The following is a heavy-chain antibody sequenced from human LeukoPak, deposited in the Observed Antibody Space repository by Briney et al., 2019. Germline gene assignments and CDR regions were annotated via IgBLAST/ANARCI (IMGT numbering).Heavy chain of an antibody. Sequence: QSGGSLRLSCAASGFTFSSYAMHWVRQAPGKGLEWVAVISYDGSNKYYADCVKGRFTISRDNSKNTLYLQMNSLRAEDTAVYYCARAMGCFDYWGQGTLVTVSS. J-gene: IGHJ4*02. CDR3: ARAMGCFDY. CDR2: ISYDGSNK. D-gene: IGHD3-10*01. CDR1: GFTFSSYA. V-gene: IGHV3-30-3*01.